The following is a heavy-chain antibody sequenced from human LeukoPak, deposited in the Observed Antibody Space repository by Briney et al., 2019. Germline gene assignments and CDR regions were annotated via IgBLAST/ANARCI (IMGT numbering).Heavy chain of an antibody. CDR2: INPSGGST. CDR3: AREAGGIRRDGFDY. CDR1: GYTFTSYY. Sequence: ASVKVSCKASGYTFTSYYMHWVRQAPGQGLEWMGIINPSGGSTSYAQKFQGRVTMTRDMSTSTVYVELSSLRSEDTAVYYCAREAGGIRRDGFDYWGQGTLVTVSP. D-gene: IGHD5-24*01. V-gene: IGHV1-46*01. J-gene: IGHJ4*02.